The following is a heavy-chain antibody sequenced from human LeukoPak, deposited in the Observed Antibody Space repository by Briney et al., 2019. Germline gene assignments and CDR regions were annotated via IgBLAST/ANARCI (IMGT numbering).Heavy chain of an antibody. CDR3: ATSRITMIGDYMDF. CDR2: ISYDGNTK. J-gene: IGHJ6*03. V-gene: IGHV3-30*04. D-gene: IGHD3-22*01. Sequence: GGSLTLPCLGCGFPFRNYPMFWLRQAPGKGVEGMADISYDGNTKYYADSVKGRFTLSRDNSKNTVYLQVDSLRSEDTAVYFCATSRITMIGDYMDFWGRGTAVTVSS. CDR1: GFPFRNYP.